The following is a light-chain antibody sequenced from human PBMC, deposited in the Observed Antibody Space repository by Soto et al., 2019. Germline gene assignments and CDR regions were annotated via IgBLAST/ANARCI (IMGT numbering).Light chain of an antibody. J-gene: IGKJ1*01. CDR2: GAS. CDR1: QSVSSSY. Sequence: EIVLTQSPGTLSLSPGEIATLSCRASQSVSSSYLAWYQQKPGQAPRIIIYGASSRATGIPDRFSGSGSGTDFTLTISRLEPEDFAVYYCQQYGSSSWTLGQGTKVDIK. CDR3: QQYGSSSWT. V-gene: IGKV3-20*01.